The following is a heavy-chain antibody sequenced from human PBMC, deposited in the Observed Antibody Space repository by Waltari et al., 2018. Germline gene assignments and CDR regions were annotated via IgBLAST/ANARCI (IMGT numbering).Heavy chain of an antibody. Sequence: QVQLQESGPGLVKPSETLSLTCAVSGYSISSGYYWGWIRQPPGKGLEWIGSIYHSGSTYCNPSLKSRVTISVDTSKNQFSLKLSSVTAADTAVYYCASFGVTTLGSFDYWGQGTLVTVSS. J-gene: IGHJ4*02. V-gene: IGHV4-38-2*01. CDR2: IYHSGST. D-gene: IGHD4-17*01. CDR3: ASFGVTTLGSFDY. CDR1: GYSISSGYY.